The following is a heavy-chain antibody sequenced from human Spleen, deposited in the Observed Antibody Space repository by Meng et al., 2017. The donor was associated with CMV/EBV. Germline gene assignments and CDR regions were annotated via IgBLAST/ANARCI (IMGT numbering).Heavy chain of an antibody. CDR1: GGSISSSDYY. D-gene: IGHD4-11*01. V-gene: IGHV4-39*07. Sequence: SETLSLTCTVSGGSISSSDYYWNLIRQPPGKGLEWIGNLYYSGATNSNPSLKSRVTISVDTSKNQFSLKLTSVTAADTAMYYCARERKAVSTSGLDYWGQGTLVTVSS. J-gene: IGHJ4*02. CDR2: LYYSGAT. CDR3: ARERKAVSTSGLDY.